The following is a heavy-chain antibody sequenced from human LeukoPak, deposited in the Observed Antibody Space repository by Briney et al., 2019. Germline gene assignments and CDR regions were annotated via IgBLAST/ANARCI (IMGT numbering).Heavy chain of an antibody. CDR1: GYTFTSYG. J-gene: IGHJ4*02. CDR2: ISAYNGNT. Sequence: ASVKVSCKASGYTFTSYGISWVRQAPGQGLEWMGWISAYNGNTNYAQKLQGRVTMTTDTSTSTAYMELRSLRSDDTAVYYCARAAPGNELALRVATNDYWGQGTLVTVSS. CDR3: ARAAPGNELALRVATNDY. D-gene: IGHD5-12*01. V-gene: IGHV1-18*01.